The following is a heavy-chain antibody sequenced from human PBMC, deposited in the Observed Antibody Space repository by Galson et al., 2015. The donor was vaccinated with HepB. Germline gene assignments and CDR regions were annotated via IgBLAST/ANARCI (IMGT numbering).Heavy chain of an antibody. CDR2: ISAYNGNT. J-gene: IGHJ4*02. CDR3: ARDRSLRDDSSGYYYDDY. V-gene: IGHV1-18*01. D-gene: IGHD3-22*01. Sequence: SVKVSCKASGYTFTSYGISWVRQAPGQGLEWTGWISAYNGNTNYVQKLQGRVTMTTDTSTSTAYMELRSLRSDDTAVYYCARDRSLRDDSSGYYYDDYWGQGTLVTVSS. CDR1: GYTFTSYG.